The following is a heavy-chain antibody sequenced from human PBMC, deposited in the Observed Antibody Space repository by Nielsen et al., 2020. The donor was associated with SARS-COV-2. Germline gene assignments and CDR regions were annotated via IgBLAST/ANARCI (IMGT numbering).Heavy chain of an antibody. CDR2: ISGSGGST. CDR1: GFTFSSYA. V-gene: IGHV3-23*01. CDR3: ARDLTVTMVRGVTPSGGMDV. D-gene: IGHD3-10*01. J-gene: IGHJ6*02. Sequence: GESLKISCAASGFTFSSYAMSWVRQAPGKGLEWVSAISGSGGSTYYADSVKGRFTISRDNSKNTLYLQMNSLRAEDTAVYYCARDLTVTMVRGVTPSGGMDVWGQGTTVTVSS.